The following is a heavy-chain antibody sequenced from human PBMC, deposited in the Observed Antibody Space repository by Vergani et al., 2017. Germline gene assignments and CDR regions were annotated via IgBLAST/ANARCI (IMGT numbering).Heavy chain of an antibody. J-gene: IGHJ6*02. D-gene: IGHD1-26*01. CDR2: IRYDGSNP. Sequence: VQLVESGGGLVQPGGSLRLSCAASGFTLGQYWMHWVRQAPGKGLAWVAFIRYDGSNPQYIDSVKGRFTISRDNSKDTLFLQMNGLRPEDTGTYFCAKKGGSLYYYGVDVWGQGTTITVSS. V-gene: IGHV3-30*02. CDR3: AKKGGSLYYYGVDV. CDR1: GFTLGQYW.